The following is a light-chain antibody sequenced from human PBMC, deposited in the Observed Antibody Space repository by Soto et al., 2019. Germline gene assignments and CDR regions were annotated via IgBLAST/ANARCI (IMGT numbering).Light chain of an antibody. CDR3: AAWDDSLSGQGV. CDR1: SFNIGSNY. J-gene: IGLJ2*01. CDR2: RNN. Sequence: QSLLTQPPSASGTPGQRVTISCSGSSFNIGSNYVYWYQQLPGTAPKLLIYRNNQRPSGVPDRFSGSKSGTSASLAISGLRSEDEADYYCAAWDDSLSGQGVFGGGTQLTVL. V-gene: IGLV1-47*01.